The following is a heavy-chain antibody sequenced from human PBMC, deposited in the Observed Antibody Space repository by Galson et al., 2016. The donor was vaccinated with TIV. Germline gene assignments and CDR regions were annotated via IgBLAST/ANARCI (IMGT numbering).Heavy chain of an antibody. CDR2: ISSGRSSTI. V-gene: IGHV3-48*01. D-gene: IGHD4-17*01. J-gene: IGHJ4*02. CDR3: AKVRLFDGDYRDF. CDR1: GFTFSGYS. Sequence: SLRLSCAASGFTFSGYSMDWVRQAPGKGLEWLSYISSGRSSTIHYADSVKGRFTISRDNARNSLHLQMTSLRAEDTAIYYCAKVRLFDGDYRDFWGQGTLVIVSS.